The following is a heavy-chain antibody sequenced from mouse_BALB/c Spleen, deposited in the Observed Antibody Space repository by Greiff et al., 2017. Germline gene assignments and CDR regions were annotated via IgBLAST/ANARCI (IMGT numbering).Heavy chain of an antibody. V-gene: IGHV1-7*01. Sequence: VQLQESGADLAKPGASVKMSCKASGYTFTSYWMHWVKQRPGQGLEWIGYINPSTGYTEYNQKFKDKATLTADKSSSTAYMQLSSLTSEDSAVYYCASYDYDYAMDYWGQGTSVTVSS. CDR2: INPSTGYT. D-gene: IGHD2-4*01. J-gene: IGHJ4*01. CDR3: ASYDYDYAMDY. CDR1: GYTFTSYW.